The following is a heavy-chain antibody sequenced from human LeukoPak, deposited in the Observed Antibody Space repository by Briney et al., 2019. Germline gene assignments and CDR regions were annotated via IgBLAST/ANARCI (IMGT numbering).Heavy chain of an antibody. J-gene: IGHJ3*02. D-gene: IGHD3-22*01. CDR2: IVVGSGNT. CDR1: GFTFTSSA. Sequence: GTSVKVSCKASGFTFTSSAMQWVRQARGQRLEWIGWIVVGSGNTNYAQKFQERVTITRDMSTSTAYMELSSLRSEDTAVYYCAADRSYDSSGFYYGGEGEDAFDIWGQGTMVTVSS. V-gene: IGHV1-58*02. CDR3: AADRSYDSSGFYYGGEGEDAFDI.